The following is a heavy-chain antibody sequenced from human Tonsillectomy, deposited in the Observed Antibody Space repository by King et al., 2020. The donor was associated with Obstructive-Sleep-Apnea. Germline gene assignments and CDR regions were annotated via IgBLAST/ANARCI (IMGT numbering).Heavy chain of an antibody. V-gene: IGHV1-69*01. CDR2: IIPIFGTV. Sequence: VQLVESGAELKKPGSSLKVSCKASGGTFRNYAISWVRQAPGQGLEWMGGIIPIFGTVKYAQKFQGRITITADELTSTAYMELSSLTSEDTAVYYCARADCGGDCHSGYYYVTDVWGQGTAVTVSS. CDR3: ARADCGGDCHSGYYYVTDV. CDR1: GGTFRNYA. D-gene: IGHD2-21*02. J-gene: IGHJ6*02.